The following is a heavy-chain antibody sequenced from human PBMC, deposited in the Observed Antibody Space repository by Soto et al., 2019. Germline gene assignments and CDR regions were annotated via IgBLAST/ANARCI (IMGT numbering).Heavy chain of an antibody. CDR1: GFSLSTSGVG. CDR3: ARSKYSISSFDY. J-gene: IGHJ4*02. CDR2: IYWNDDK. D-gene: IGHD6-6*01. Sequence: SGPTLVNPTQTLTLTCTFSGFSLSTSGVGVGWIRQPPGKALEWLALIYWNDDKRYSPSLKSRLTITKDTSKNQVLLTMTNMDPVDTATYFCARSKYSISSFDYWGQGALVTAPQ. V-gene: IGHV2-5*01.